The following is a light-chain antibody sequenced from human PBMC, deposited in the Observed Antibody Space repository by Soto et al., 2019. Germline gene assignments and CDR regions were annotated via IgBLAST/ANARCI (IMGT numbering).Light chain of an antibody. V-gene: IGKV3D-15*01. J-gene: IGKJ3*01. CDR1: QTLGNK. CDR2: GAS. CDR3: QQHNAWPLT. Sequence: EIVMTQSPATLSVSPGERATLSCRASQTLGNKLAWYQQKPGQAPRLLIYGASTRATGIPARFSGSGSGTEFTLTITSLQSEDFAIYYCQQHNAWPLTFGPGTKVDLK.